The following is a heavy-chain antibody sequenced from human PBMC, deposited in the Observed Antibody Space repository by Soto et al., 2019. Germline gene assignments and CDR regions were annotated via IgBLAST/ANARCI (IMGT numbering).Heavy chain of an antibody. J-gene: IGHJ5*02. V-gene: IGHV4-34*01. CDR2: INHSGST. Sequence: SETLSLTCAVYGGSFIGYYGAWIRPPPGKGLEWIGEINHSGSTNYNPSLKSRVTISADTSKNQFSLRLSSVTAADTAVYYCATLGHYDFWSGFRKGNWFDPWGQGTLVTVSS. D-gene: IGHD3-3*01. CDR3: ATLGHYDFWSGFRKGNWFDP. CDR1: GGSFIGYY.